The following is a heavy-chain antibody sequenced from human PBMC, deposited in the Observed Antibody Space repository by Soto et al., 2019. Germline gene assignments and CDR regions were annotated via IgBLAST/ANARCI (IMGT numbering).Heavy chain of an antibody. Sequence: GESLKISCKASGYSFTTYWIGWVRQMPGKGLEWMGIINPGDSDTRYSPSFQGRVTISADRSTSTAYLQWSSLKASDTAMYYCARHEQFYYYYYGMDVWGQGTTVTVSS. J-gene: IGHJ6*02. CDR3: ARHEQFYYYYYGMDV. D-gene: IGHD6-19*01. V-gene: IGHV5-51*01. CDR2: INPGDSDT. CDR1: GYSFTTYW.